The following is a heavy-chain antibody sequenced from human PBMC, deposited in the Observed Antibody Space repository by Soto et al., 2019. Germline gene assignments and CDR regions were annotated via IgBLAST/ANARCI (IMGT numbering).Heavy chain of an antibody. V-gene: IGHV1-18*01. Sequence: QIQLVQSGGEVKKPGASVKVSCKSSGYKFISHSITWVRQAPGQGLEWMGRISAYNGNTNYAQKLQGRVTMTTDTSTNTAYMELRSLRSDDTAVYYCARGAFCGRAPGCRDMDVWGQGTTVTVAS. J-gene: IGHJ6*02. CDR3: ARGAFCGRAPGCRDMDV. CDR2: ISAYNGNT. CDR1: GYKFISHS. D-gene: IGHD2-21*01.